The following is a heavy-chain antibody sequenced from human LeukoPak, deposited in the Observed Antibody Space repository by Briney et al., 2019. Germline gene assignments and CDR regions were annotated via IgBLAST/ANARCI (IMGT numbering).Heavy chain of an antibody. V-gene: IGHV3-30*02. Sequence: GGSLRLSCAASGLIFCSYGMHWVRQAPGEGLEWVAYIRHDESKTFYADSVKGRFTISRDNSKNTLYLQMHSLRAEDTALYYCAKLVIPSAYQGTYYMDVWGKGTTVTVSS. CDR2: IRHDESKT. D-gene: IGHD2-21*01. J-gene: IGHJ6*03. CDR1: GLIFCSYG. CDR3: AKLVIPSAYQGTYYMDV.